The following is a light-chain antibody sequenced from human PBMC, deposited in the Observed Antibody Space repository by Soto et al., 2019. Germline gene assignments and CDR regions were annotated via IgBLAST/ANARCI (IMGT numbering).Light chain of an antibody. Sequence: DIQMTQSPSTLSASVGDRVTITCRASQSISSWLAWYQQKPGKDPKLLIYDASSLESGVPSRFSGSGSGTEFTLTISSLPPDDFATYYCQQYNSYSGTFGQGTKVESK. CDR1: QSISSW. V-gene: IGKV1-5*01. CDR3: QQYNSYSGT. CDR2: DAS. J-gene: IGKJ1*01.